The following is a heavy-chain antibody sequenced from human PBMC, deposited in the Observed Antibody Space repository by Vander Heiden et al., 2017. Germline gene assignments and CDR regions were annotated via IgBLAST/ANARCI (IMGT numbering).Heavy chain of an antibody. J-gene: IGHJ5*02. CDR2: IIPIFGTA. CDR3: ARWVRSPEGLRWFDP. V-gene: IGHV1-69*01. CDR1: GGPFSSYA. Sequence: VQLVQSGAEVNKPGSSVKVSCKASGGPFSSYAISWVRQAPGQGLEWMGGIIPIFGTANYAQKFQGRVTITADESTSTAYMELSSLRSEDTAVYYCARWVRSPEGLRWFDPWGQGTLVTVSS.